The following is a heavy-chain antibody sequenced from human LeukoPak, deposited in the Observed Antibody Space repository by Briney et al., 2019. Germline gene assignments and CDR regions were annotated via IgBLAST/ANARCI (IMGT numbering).Heavy chain of an antibody. D-gene: IGHD3-22*01. J-gene: IGHJ5*02. Sequence: SVKVSCKASGFTFTSSAVQWVRQARGHRLEWIGWIVVGSGNTNYAQKFQERVTITRDMSTSTAYMELSSLRSEDTAVYYCAADTPPDDYYDSSGYYRWGQGTLVTVSS. CDR2: IVVGSGNT. CDR1: GFTFTSSA. CDR3: AADTPPDDYYDSSGYYR. V-gene: IGHV1-58*01.